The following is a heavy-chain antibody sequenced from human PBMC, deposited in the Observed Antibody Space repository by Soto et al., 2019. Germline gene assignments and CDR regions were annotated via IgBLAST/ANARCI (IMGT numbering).Heavy chain of an antibody. CDR1: GFTFSSYS. J-gene: IGHJ4*02. CDR2: ISSSSSYI. Sequence: GSLRLSCAASGFTFSSYSMNWVRQAPGKGLEWVSSISSSSSYIYYADSVKGRFTISRDNAKNSLYLQMNSLRAEDTAVYYCARDVAAHHPFIRIFYCWGQGTLGTVSS. V-gene: IGHV3-21*01. CDR3: ARDVAAHHPFIRIFYC. D-gene: IGHD6-13*01.